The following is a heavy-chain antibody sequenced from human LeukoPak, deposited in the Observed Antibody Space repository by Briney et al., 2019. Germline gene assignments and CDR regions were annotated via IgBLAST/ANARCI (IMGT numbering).Heavy chain of an antibody. Sequence: GGSLRLSCAASGFTFSTHSMTWVRQAPGKGLEWVAFITSSSGTIYYADSVKGRFTISRDNAKNSLYLQMNSLRVEDTAVYYCARALLAYCGGDCYNGFDPWGQGTLVTVSS. J-gene: IGHJ5*02. D-gene: IGHD2-21*02. CDR2: ITSSSGTI. CDR1: GFTFSTHS. V-gene: IGHV3-48*01. CDR3: ARALLAYCGGDCYNGFDP.